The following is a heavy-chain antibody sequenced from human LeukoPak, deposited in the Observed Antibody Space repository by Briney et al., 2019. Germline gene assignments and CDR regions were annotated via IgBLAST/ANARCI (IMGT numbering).Heavy chain of an antibody. J-gene: IGHJ5*02. D-gene: IGHD5-18*01. CDR3: ARGGYSYGIPENWFDP. CDR2: IYRGGST. Sequence: GVSLRLSCAASGFTVSSNYMSWVRQAPGKGLEWVSVIYRGGSTYYADSVKGRFTISRDNSKNTLYLQMNSLRAEDTAVYYCARGGYSYGIPENWFDPWGQGTLVTVSS. CDR1: GFTVSSNY. V-gene: IGHV3-53*01.